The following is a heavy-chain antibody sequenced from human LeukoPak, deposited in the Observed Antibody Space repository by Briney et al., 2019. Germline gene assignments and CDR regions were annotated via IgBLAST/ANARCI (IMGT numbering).Heavy chain of an antibody. CDR1: GGSISSGGYY. V-gene: IGHV4-31*03. D-gene: IGHD6-6*01. CDR3: ARADYSSSEGYYFDY. Sequence: TLSLTCTVSGGSISSGGYYWSWIRQHPGKGLEWIGYIYYSGSTYYNPSLKSRVTISVDTSKNQFSLKLSSVTAADTAVYYCARADYSSSEGYYFDYWGQGTLVTVSS. J-gene: IGHJ4*02. CDR2: IYYSGST.